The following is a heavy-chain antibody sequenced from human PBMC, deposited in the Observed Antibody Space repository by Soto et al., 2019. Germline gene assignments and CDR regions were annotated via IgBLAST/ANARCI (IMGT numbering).Heavy chain of an antibody. CDR3: ATDGQITTFGVASDTSASRV. CDR2: IIAVFGTG. D-gene: IGHD3-3*01. J-gene: IGHJ6*02. Sequence: SATVFCKASGDTFTSDAVQAVGEDPGQRLEWMGGIIAVFGTGNYAQKFQGRVTITADESTSTAYMELRSLRSEDTAVYYCATDGQITTFGVASDTSASRVWGQGTTVTVSS. CDR1: GDTFTSDA. V-gene: IGHV1-69*13.